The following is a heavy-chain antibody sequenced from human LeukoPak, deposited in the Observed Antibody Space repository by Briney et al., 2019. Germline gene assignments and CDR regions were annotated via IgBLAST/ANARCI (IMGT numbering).Heavy chain of an antibody. CDR3: ARQPLVRDCGGDCEFDY. D-gene: IGHD2-21*02. J-gene: IGHJ4*02. Sequence: GESLKISCKASGYIFSNYWIGWVRQMPGKGLEWMGIIYPGDSNTRYSPSFQGQVTISADKSISTACRQWTSLKASDTAIYYCARQPLVRDCGGDCEFDYWGQGTLVSVSS. V-gene: IGHV5-51*01. CDR1: GYIFSNYW. CDR2: IYPGDSNT.